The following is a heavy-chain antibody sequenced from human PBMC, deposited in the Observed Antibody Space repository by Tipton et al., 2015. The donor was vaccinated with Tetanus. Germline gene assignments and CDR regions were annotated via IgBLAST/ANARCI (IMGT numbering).Heavy chain of an antibody. D-gene: IGHD5-24*01. CDR2: VDRSGTT. Sequence: TLSLTCTVSGVSISGYYWSWIRQPAGKGLEWIGRVDRSGTTTYNPSLKGRVTMSLDTSKNQFSLKLTSVTAADTAMYYCARTTRRWLHPDNWGQGTLVTVSS. CDR1: GVSISGYY. CDR3: ARTTRRWLHPDN. J-gene: IGHJ4*02. V-gene: IGHV4-4*07.